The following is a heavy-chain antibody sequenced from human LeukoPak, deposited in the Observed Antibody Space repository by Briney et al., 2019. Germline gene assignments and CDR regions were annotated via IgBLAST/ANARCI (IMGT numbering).Heavy chain of an antibody. V-gene: IGHV1-58*01. CDR3: AAKSYDSSGYYLGYFDY. J-gene: IGHJ4*02. CDR2: IVVGSGNT. CDR1: GFTFTSSA. Sequence: GASVKVSCKASGFTFTSSAVQWVRQARGQRLEWKGWIVVGSGNTNYAQKFQERVTITRDMSTSTAYMELSSLRSEDTAVYYCAAKSYDSSGYYLGYFDYWGQGTLVTVSS. D-gene: IGHD3-22*01.